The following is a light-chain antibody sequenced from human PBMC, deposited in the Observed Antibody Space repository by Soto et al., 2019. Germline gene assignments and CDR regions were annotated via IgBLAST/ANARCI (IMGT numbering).Light chain of an antibody. V-gene: IGLV2-14*01. Sequence: QSALTQPASVSGSPGQSITISCTGTSSDVGGYNYVSWYQQHPGKAPKPMIYEVSNRPSGVSNRLSGTKSGNTASLIISGLQAEDEADYYCSSYTSSSIDYVFGTGTKLTVL. J-gene: IGLJ1*01. CDR1: SSDVGGYNY. CDR2: EVS. CDR3: SSYTSSSIDYV.